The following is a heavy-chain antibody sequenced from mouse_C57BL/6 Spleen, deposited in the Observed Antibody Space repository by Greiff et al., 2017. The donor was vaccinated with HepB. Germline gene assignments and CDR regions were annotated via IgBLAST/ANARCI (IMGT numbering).Heavy chain of an antibody. D-gene: IGHD1-1*01. J-gene: IGHJ2*01. V-gene: IGHV1-53*01. CDR2: INPSNGGT. Sequence: VQLQQSGPELVKPGASVKLSCKASGYTFTSYWMHWVKQRPGQGLEWIGNINPSNGGTNYNEKFKSKATLTVDKSSSTAYMQLSSLTSEDSAVYYCAITTVVPYYFDYWGQGTTLTVSS. CDR3: AITTVVPYYFDY. CDR1: GYTFTSYW.